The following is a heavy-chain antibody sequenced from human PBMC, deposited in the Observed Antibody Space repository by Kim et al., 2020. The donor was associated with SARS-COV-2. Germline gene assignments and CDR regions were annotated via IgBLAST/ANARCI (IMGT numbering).Heavy chain of an antibody. CDR2: ISGSGGST. CDR1: GFTFSSYA. J-gene: IGHJ4*02. D-gene: IGHD3-10*01. V-gene: IGHV3-23*01. Sequence: GGSLRLSCAASGFTFSSYAMSWVRQAPGKGLEWVSTISGSGGSTYYADSVKGRFTISRDNSKNTLYLQMNSLRAEDTAVYYCAKDRGVANPISLIRGVRTWFLFDYWGQGTLVTVSS. CDR3: AKDRGVANPISLIRGVRTWFLFDY.